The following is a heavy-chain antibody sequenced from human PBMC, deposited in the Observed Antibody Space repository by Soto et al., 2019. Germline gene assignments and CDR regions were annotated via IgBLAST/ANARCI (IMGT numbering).Heavy chain of an antibody. CDR3: ASGGNWFDP. J-gene: IGHJ5*02. CDR2: MYYNGNI. Sequence: SETLSLTCNVSGGSISNYYWTWVRQSPEKGLEWIGYMYYNGNINYNPSLKSRVTISIDTSKNQFSLTLKSVTAADTAVYYCASGGNWFDPWGQGDLVNVAS. CDR1: GGSISNYY. D-gene: IGHD3-16*01. V-gene: IGHV4-59*01.